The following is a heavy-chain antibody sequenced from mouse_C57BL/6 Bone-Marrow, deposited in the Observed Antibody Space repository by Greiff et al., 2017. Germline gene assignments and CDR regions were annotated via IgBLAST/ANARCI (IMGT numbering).Heavy chain of an antibody. D-gene: IGHD1-1*02. Sequence: VQLQQSGAELMKPGASVQLSCKATGYTFTGSWIEWVKQRPGHGLEWIGEILPGSGSTNYNEKFKGKATFTADTSSNTAYMQLSSLTTEDSAIYYCASRGVDYGDYAMDYWGQGTSVTVSS. J-gene: IGHJ4*01. CDR2: ILPGSGST. CDR3: ASRGVDYGDYAMDY. CDR1: GYTFTGSW. V-gene: IGHV1-9*01.